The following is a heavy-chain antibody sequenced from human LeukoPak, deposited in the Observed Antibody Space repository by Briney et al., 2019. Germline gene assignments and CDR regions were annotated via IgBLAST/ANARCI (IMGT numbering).Heavy chain of an antibody. CDR1: GGSISSYY. CDR2: IQNTGST. Sequence: SETLSLICTVSGGSISSYYWSWIRQPAGKGLEWIGRIQNTGSTNYNPSLKSRVTMSLDTSKNQFSLKVSSVTAADTAVYFCATRIGGGSSYYFDYWGQGTLVTVSS. CDR3: ATRIGGGSSYYFDY. V-gene: IGHV4-4*07. D-gene: IGHD6-6*01. J-gene: IGHJ4*02.